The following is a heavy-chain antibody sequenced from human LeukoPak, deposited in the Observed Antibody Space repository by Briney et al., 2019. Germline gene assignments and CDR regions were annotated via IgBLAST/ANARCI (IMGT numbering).Heavy chain of an antibody. CDR2: ISAYNGNT. Sequence: GASVKVSCKASGYTFTSYGISWVRQAPGQGLEGMGWISAYNGNTNYAQKLQGRVTMTTDTSTSTAYMELRSLRSDDTAVYYCARDVTYYDFWSGYYHFDYWGQGTLVTVSS. CDR1: GYTFTSYG. V-gene: IGHV1-18*01. D-gene: IGHD3-3*01. J-gene: IGHJ4*02. CDR3: ARDVTYYDFWSGYYHFDY.